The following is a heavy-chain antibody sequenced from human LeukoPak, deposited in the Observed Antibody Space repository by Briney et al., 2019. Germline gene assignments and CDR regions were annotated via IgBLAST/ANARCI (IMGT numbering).Heavy chain of an antibody. Sequence: PGGSLRLLCAVSGFTFSNYNMNWLRQAPGKGLEGVSSISSSGSYIYYADSVKGRFTIPRDNAKHSLYLQMNSLRAEDTAVYYCAREGGAQYYYDSSGYRSHLDYWGQGTLVTVSS. D-gene: IGHD3-22*01. J-gene: IGHJ4*02. CDR3: AREGGAQYYYDSSGYRSHLDY. CDR2: ISSSGSYI. CDR1: GFTFSNYN. V-gene: IGHV3-21*01.